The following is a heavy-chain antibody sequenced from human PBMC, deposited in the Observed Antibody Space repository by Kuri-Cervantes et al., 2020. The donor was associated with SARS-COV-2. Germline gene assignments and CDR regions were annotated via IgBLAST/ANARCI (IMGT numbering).Heavy chain of an antibody. J-gene: IGHJ4*02. D-gene: IGHD6-19*01. CDR1: GFTFSSYG. CDR3: ARASSSGWRGIFDS. Sequence: LSLTCAASGFTFSSYGMHWVRQAPGKGLEWVAVMSHDGSNQYYADSVTGRFTISRDSSKSTLYLQMNGLRVDDTAIYYCARASSSGWRGIFDSWGQGALVTVSS. CDR2: MSHDGSNQ. V-gene: IGHV3-30*19.